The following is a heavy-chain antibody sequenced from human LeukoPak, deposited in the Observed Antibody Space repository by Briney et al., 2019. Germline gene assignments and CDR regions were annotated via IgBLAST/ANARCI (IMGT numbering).Heavy chain of an antibody. CDR3: ARDIFRGRILYDAFDI. D-gene: IGHD2-21*01. CDR2: ISYDGSNK. V-gene: IGHV3-30*05. Sequence: GALRLSCAASGFTFSSYGMHWVRQAPGKGLEWVAVISYDGSNKYYADSVKGRFTISRDNSKNTLYLQMNSLRAEGTAVYYCARDIFRGRILYDAFDIWGQGTMVTVSS. CDR1: GFTFSSYG. J-gene: IGHJ3*02.